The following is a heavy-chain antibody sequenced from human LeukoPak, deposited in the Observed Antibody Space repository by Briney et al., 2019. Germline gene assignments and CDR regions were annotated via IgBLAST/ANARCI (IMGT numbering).Heavy chain of an antibody. CDR3: ARTPYSSGGDAFDI. CDR2: IIPIFGTA. D-gene: IGHD6-19*01. V-gene: IGHV1-69*05. Sequence: ASVKVSCKASGGTFSSYAISWVRQAPGQGLEWMGRIIPIFGTANYAQKFQGRVTITTDESTSTAYMELSSLRSEDTAVYYCARTPYSSGGDAFDIWGQGTMVTVSS. CDR1: GGTFSSYA. J-gene: IGHJ3*02.